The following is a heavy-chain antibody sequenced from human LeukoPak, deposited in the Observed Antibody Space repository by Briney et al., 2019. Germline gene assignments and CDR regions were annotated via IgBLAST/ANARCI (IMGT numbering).Heavy chain of an antibody. CDR3: ARGRDGFNSLPFDY. CDR2: INHSGST. J-gene: IGHJ4*02. Sequence: PSETLSLTCAVSGRSFSGYYWSFIRQPPGKGLEWIGEINHSGSTNYNPSLKSRVTISVDKSKNQFSLNLSSVTAADTAVYYCARGRDGFNSLPFDYWGQGTLVTVSS. V-gene: IGHV4-34*01. CDR1: GRSFSGYY. D-gene: IGHD5-24*01.